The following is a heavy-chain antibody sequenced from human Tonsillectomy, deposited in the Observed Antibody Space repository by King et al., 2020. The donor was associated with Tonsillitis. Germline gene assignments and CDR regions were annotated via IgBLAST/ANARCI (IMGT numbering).Heavy chain of an antibody. J-gene: IGHJ6*03. D-gene: IGHD5-12*01. V-gene: IGHV3-49*04. CDR2: LRSIAYGGTT. CDR1: GFTFSDYA. CDR3: TVATSYYYYYMDV. Sequence: VQLVESGGGLVQPGRSLRLSWIASGFTFSDYAMSWVSQAPGKGLEWVGVLRSIAYGGTTAYAASVKGRFTIPRDDSKSIAYLQMNSLKAEDTAVYYCTVATSYYYYYMDVWGKGTTVTVSS.